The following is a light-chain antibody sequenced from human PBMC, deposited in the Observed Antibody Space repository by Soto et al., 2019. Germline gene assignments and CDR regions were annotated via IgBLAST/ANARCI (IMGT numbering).Light chain of an antibody. V-gene: IGKV3-20*01. CDR3: QQYGPSPPT. CDR1: QSVSSNF. J-gene: IGKJ1*01. Sequence: EIVLTQSPATLSLSPGERATLSCKASQSVSSNFLAWYQRKPRQPPRLFIYGASYTATDIPYRFSGSGSGTDFNLTITRLEPEDFAVDYCQQYGPSPPTFGQGTKVEI. CDR2: GAS.